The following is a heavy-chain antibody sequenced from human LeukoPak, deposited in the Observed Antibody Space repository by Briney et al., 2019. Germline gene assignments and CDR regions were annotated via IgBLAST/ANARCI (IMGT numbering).Heavy chain of an antibody. J-gene: IGHJ3*02. V-gene: IGHV3-7*04. Sequence: GGSLRLSCAASGFTLSSYWMTWVRQSPGKGLEWVAKINQDGSEKYCVDSVKGRFTISRDNANNSLFLQMNSLRAEDTAVYYCARDRGAFDIWGQGTMVTVSS. CDR2: INQDGSEK. CDR3: ARDRGAFDI. CDR1: GFTLSSYW.